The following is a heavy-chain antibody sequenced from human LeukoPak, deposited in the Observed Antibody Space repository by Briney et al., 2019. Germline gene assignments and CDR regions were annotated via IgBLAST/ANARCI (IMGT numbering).Heavy chain of an antibody. D-gene: IGHD3-16*01. Sequence: PSETLSLTYTVSGGSISSYYWSWIRQPAGKGLEWIGRIYTSGSTNYNPSLKSRVTMSVDTSKNQFSLKLSSVTAADTAVYYCARATHGWVFESPFDYWGQGTLVTVSS. V-gene: IGHV4-4*07. CDR3: ARATHGWVFESPFDY. CDR2: IYTSGST. J-gene: IGHJ4*02. CDR1: GGSISSYY.